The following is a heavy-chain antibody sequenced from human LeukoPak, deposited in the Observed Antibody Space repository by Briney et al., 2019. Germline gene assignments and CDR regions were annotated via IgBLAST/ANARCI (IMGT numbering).Heavy chain of an antibody. CDR2: MNPNSGNT. CDR3: ARISSGWANYYYYGMDV. V-gene: IGHV1-8*01. CDR1: GYTFTSYD. D-gene: IGHD6-19*01. J-gene: IGHJ6*02. Sequence: ASVKVSCKASGYTFTSYDINWVRQATGQGLEWMGWMNPNSGNTGYAQKFQGRVTMTRNTSISTAHMELSSLRSEDTAVYYCARISSGWANYYYYGMDVWGQGTTVTVSS.